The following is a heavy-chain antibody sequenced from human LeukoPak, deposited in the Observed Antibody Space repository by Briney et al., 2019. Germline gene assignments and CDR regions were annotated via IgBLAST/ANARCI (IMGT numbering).Heavy chain of an antibody. CDR2: ISAYNGNT. J-gene: IGHJ4*02. CDR3: ARVTHSGYYDY. Sequence: ASVKVSCKASGYTFTSYGISWVRQAPGQGLEWMGWISAYNGNTNYAQKLQGRVTMTTDTSTSTAYMELSRLRSDDTAVYYCARVTHSGYYDYWGQGTLVTVSS. CDR1: GYTFTSYG. D-gene: IGHD3-22*01. V-gene: IGHV1-18*01.